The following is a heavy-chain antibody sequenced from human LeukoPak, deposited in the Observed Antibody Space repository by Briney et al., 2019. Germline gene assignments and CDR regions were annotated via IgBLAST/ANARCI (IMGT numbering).Heavy chain of an antibody. CDR2: FDPEDGET. Sequence: ASVKVSCKVSGYTLTELSMHWVRQAPGKGLEWMGGFDPEDGETIYAQKFQGRVTMTEDTSTDTAYMELSSLRSEDTAVYYCATDLSGSGSYYPRYWGQGTLVTVSS. CDR3: ATDLSGSGSYYPRY. CDR1: GYTLTELS. D-gene: IGHD3-10*01. V-gene: IGHV1-24*01. J-gene: IGHJ4*02.